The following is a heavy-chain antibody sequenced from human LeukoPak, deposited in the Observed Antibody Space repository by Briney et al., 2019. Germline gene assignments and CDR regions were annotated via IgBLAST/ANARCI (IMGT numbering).Heavy chain of an antibody. Sequence: SVKVSCKASGGSFRNYAISWVRQAPGQGLEWMGGIIPIFDTTKHAQKFQSRLTITADESTSTAYMELSSLRSDDTAVYYCARAQVTMLVVVTYFDYCGQGTLLTVSS. V-gene: IGHV1-69*01. D-gene: IGHD3-22*01. CDR3: ARAQVTMLVVVTYFDY. J-gene: IGHJ4*02. CDR1: GGSFRNYA. CDR2: IIPIFDTT.